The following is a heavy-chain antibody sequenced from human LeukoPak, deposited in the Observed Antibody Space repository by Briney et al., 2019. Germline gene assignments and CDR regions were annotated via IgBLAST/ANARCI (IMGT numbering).Heavy chain of an antibody. D-gene: IGHD6-19*01. V-gene: IGHV3-7*01. CDR2: IKQDGSEK. Sequence: PGGSLRLSCEASGFTFSSYWMSWVRQAPGKGLEWVANIKQDGSEKDYVDSVKGRFTISRDNAKNSLYLQMNSLRAEDTGVYYCARDFGYSSGLFDFWGQGTLVTVSS. CDR3: ARDFGYSSGLFDF. J-gene: IGHJ4*02. CDR1: GFTFSSYW.